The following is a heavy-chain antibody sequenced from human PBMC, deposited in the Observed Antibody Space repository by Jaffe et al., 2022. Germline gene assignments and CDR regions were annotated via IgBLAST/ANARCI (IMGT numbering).Heavy chain of an antibody. V-gene: IGHV4-38-2*01. Sequence: QVQLQESAPGLVQPSETLSLTCAVSGYSITVGYSWGWIRQPPGKGLEWVATIYHIGSTFYNPSLKSRATISLDASRNQFSLKLYSVTAADTATYYCVRHPGRAEARGADWFFGLWGRGTLVTVST. D-gene: IGHD6-13*01. J-gene: IGHJ2*01. CDR3: VRHPGRAEARGADWFFGL. CDR1: GYSITVGYS. CDR2: IYHIGST.